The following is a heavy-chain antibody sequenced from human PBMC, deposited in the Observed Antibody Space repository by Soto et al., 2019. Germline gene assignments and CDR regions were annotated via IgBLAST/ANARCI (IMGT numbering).Heavy chain of an antibody. D-gene: IGHD3-22*01. J-gene: IGHJ4*02. CDR1: GGSISSGDYY. V-gene: IGHV4-30-4*01. CDR2: IYYSGST. Sequence: PSETLSLTCTVSGGSISSGDYYWSWIRQPPGKGLEWIGYIYYSGSTYYNPSLKSRVTISVDTSKNQFSLKLSSVTAADTAVYYCARDSNRYYYDSRGYYSSDWGQGTLVTVSS. CDR3: ARDSNRYYYDSRGYYSSD.